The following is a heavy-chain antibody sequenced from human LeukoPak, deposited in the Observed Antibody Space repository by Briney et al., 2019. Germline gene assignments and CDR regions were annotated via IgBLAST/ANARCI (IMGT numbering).Heavy chain of an antibody. CDR1: GFTFSSYA. D-gene: IGHD3-10*01. V-gene: IGHV3-23*01. CDR2: ISGSGGST. J-gene: IGHJ4*02. Sequence: PGGSLRLSCAASGFTFSSYAMSWVRQAPGKGLECGSAISGSGGSTYYADSVKGRFTISRDNSKNTLYLQMNSLRAEDTAVYYCGVPLAVSGEAYWGQGTLVTVSS. CDR3: GVPLAVSGEAY.